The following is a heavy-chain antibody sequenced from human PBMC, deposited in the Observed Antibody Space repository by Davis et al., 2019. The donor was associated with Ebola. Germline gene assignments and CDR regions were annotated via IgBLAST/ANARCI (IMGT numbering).Heavy chain of an antibody. V-gene: IGHV4-39*02. CDR2: IYYSGST. D-gene: IGHD5-12*01. CDR1: GGSISSSSYY. Sequence: MPSETLSLTCTVSGGSISSSSYYWGWIRQPPGKGLEWIGSIYYSGSTYHNPSLKSRVTISVDTSKNQFSLKLSSVTAADTAVYYCARDSSGYDSYYFDYWGQGTLVTVSS. J-gene: IGHJ4*02. CDR3: ARDSSGYDSYYFDY.